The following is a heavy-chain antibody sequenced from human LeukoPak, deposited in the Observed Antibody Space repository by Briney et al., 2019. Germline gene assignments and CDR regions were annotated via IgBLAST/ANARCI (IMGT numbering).Heavy chain of an antibody. Sequence: GGSLRLSCAASGFTFSSYWMSWVRQAPGKGLEWVANIKQDGSEKYYVDSVKGRFTISRDNAKNSLYLQMNSLRAGDTAIYYCARGGAPYFDWCFDYWGQGTLVTVSS. CDR1: GFTFSSYW. V-gene: IGHV3-7*01. J-gene: IGHJ4*02. CDR3: ARGGAPYFDWCFDY. CDR2: IKQDGSEK. D-gene: IGHD3-9*01.